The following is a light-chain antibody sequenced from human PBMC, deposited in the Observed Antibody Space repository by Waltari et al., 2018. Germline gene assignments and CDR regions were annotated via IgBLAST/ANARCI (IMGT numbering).Light chain of an antibody. J-gene: IGKJ1*01. CDR2: RAS. CDR3: QQHGTLPAT. Sequence: EIVFTQSPGTASLSPGERVTLPCRASQTVGSSSLAWYQQKPGQAPRLVIYRASRRATGIPDRFSGSGSGTDFSLTISRLEPEDFAVYYCQQHGTLPATFGQGTKVEIK. CDR1: QTVGSSS. V-gene: IGKV3-20*01.